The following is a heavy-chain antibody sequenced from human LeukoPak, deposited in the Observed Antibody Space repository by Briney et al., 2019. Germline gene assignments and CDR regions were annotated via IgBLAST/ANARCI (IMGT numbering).Heavy chain of an antibody. V-gene: IGHV1-69*05. CDR2: IIPIHRTT. CDR3: ARALRDCSSTSCYRRDAFDI. J-gene: IGHJ3*02. D-gene: IGHD2-2*02. Sequence: SVKVSCKASGGSFSTFAISWLRQAPGQGPEWMGGIIPIHRTTNYAQKFQGRVTITTDESTSTAYMELSSLRSEDTAVYYCARALRDCSSTSCYRRDAFDIWGQGTMVTVSS. CDR1: GGSFSTFA.